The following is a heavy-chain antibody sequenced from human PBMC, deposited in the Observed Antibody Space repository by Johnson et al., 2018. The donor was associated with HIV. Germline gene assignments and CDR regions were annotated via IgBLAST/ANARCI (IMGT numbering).Heavy chain of an antibody. CDR1: GFTVSSNY. V-gene: IGHV3-7*05. J-gene: IGHJ3*02. CDR3: ARALLIAARLGAFDI. D-gene: IGHD6-6*01. CDR2: IKQDGSEK. Sequence: VQLVESGGGLVQPGGSLRLSCAASGFTVSSNYMSWVRQAPGKGLEWVANIKQDGSEKYYVDSVKGRFTISRDNAKNSRYLQINSLRAEDTAVDYCARALLIAARLGAFDIWGQGTMVTVSS.